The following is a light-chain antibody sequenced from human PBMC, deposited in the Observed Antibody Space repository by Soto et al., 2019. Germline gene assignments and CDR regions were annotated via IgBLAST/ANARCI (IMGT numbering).Light chain of an antibody. V-gene: IGKV3-20*01. CDR2: GAS. CDR1: QSVSSNY. J-gene: IGKJ1*01. Sequence: EIVLTQSPGTLSLSPGEGATLSCRASQSVSSNYLAWFPQKPGQGPRLFIYGASSRATGIPDRFSGSGSGTDFTLTISRLEPEDFAVYYCQQYGSSPWTFGHGTKVEIK. CDR3: QQYGSSPWT.